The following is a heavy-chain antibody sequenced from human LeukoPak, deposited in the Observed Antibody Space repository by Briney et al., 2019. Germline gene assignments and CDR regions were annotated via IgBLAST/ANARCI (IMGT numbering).Heavy chain of an antibody. CDR3: AKDLGDIVVVPAAIPYGAFDI. J-gene: IGHJ3*02. CDR1: EFTFDDYG. D-gene: IGHD2-2*01. V-gene: IGHV3-30*02. CDR2: IRYDGSNK. Sequence: SGGSLRLSCTASEFTFDDYGMHWARQAPGKGLEWVAFIRYDGSNKYYADSVKGRYTISRDNSKNTLYLQMNSLRAEDTAVYYCAKDLGDIVVVPAAIPYGAFDIWGQGTMVTVSS.